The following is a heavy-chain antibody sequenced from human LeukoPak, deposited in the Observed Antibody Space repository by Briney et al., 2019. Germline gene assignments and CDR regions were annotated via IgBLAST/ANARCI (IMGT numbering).Heavy chain of an antibody. CDR1: GYTFTSYY. CDR3: ARNWRDRGGDFLPHY. D-gene: IGHD2-21*02. V-gene: IGHV1-46*01. CDR2: INPSGGST. J-gene: IGHJ4*02. Sequence: ASVKVSCKASGYTFTSYYMHWVRQAPEQGLEWMGIINPSGGSTSYAQKFQGRVTMTRDTSTSTVYMELSSLRSEDTAVYYCARNWRDRGGDFLPHYWGQGTLVTVSS.